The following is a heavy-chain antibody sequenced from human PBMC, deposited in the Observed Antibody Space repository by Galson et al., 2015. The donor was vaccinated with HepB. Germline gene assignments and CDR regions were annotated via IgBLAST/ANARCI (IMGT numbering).Heavy chain of an antibody. J-gene: IGHJ5*02. CDR3: ASSYYDSSGYWGWFDP. CDR2: IIPIFGIA. Sequence: SCKASGGTFSSYAISWVRQAPGQGLEWMGGIIPIFGIANYAQKFQGRVTITADKSTSTAYMELSSLRSEDTAVYYCASSYYDSSGYWGWFDPWGQGTLVTVSS. CDR1: GGTFSSYA. D-gene: IGHD3-22*01. V-gene: IGHV1-69*17.